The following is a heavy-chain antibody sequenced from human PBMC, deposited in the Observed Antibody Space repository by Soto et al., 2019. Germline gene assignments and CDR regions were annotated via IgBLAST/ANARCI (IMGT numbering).Heavy chain of an antibody. CDR3: ARHPGYSSGRYGFDY. CDR1: GGSISSSNW. Sequence: SETLSLTCAVSGGSISSSNWWSWVRQPPGKGLEWIGEIYHSGSTNYNQYLKSRINISVDKSKNKISLKLNNGTAADTAVYYCARHPGYSSGRYGFDYWGQGTLVTVS. J-gene: IGHJ4*02. V-gene: IGHV4-4*02. D-gene: IGHD6-19*01. CDR2: IYHSGST.